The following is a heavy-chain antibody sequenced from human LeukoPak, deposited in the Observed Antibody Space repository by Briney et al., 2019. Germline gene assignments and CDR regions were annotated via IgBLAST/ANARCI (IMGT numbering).Heavy chain of an antibody. D-gene: IGHD6-19*01. CDR2: ISYDGSNK. Sequence: GGSLRLSCAASGFTFSSYGMHWVRQAPGKGLEWVAVISYDGSNKYYADSVKGRFTISRDNSKNTLYLQMNSLRAEDTAVYYCARDRGQWLFTFDYWGQGTLVTVSS. CDR3: ARDRGQWLFTFDY. J-gene: IGHJ4*02. CDR1: GFTFSSYG. V-gene: IGHV3-30*03.